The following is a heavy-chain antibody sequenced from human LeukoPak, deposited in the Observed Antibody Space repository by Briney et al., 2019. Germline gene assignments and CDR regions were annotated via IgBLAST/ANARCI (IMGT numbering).Heavy chain of an antibody. D-gene: IGHD5-24*01. J-gene: IGHJ4*02. CDR2: ISSSGSTI. V-gene: IGHV3-11*01. Sequence: GGSLRLSCAASGFTFSDYYMSWIRQAPGKGLEWVSYISSSGSTIYYADSVKGRFTISRDNAKNSLYLQMNSLRAEDTAVYYCATSYNFYYFDYWGQGTLVTVSS. CDR1: GFTFSDYY. CDR3: ATSYNFYYFDY.